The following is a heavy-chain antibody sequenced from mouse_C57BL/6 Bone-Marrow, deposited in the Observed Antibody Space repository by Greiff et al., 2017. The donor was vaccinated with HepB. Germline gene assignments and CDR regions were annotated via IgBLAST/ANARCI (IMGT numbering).Heavy chain of an antibody. CDR1: GYTFTTYP. D-gene: IGHD1-1*01. V-gene: IGHV1-47*01. Sequence: QVQLKQSGAELVKPGASVKMSCKASGYTFTTYPIEWMKQNHGKSLEWIGNFHPYNDDTKYNEKFKGKATLTVEKSSSKVYLELSRLTSDDSAVYYCARGSNPKLWYFDVWGTATTVTVSS. CDR3: ARGSNPKLWYFDV. CDR2: FHPYNDDT. J-gene: IGHJ1*03.